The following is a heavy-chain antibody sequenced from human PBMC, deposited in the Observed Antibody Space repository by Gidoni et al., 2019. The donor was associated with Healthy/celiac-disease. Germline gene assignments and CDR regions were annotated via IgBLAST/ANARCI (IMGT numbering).Heavy chain of an antibody. J-gene: IGHJ4*02. CDR2: IDWDDDK. Sequence: QVTLRESGPALVKPTQTLTLTCTFSGFSLNTSGMCVSWSRQSPGKALEWLARIDWDDDKYYTPSLKTRLTISKDTSKNQVVLTLTNMDPVDTATYYCSRAQYSTGTFDSWGQGTLVTVSS. CDR3: SRAQYSTGTFDS. D-gene: IGHD2-8*02. V-gene: IGHV2-70*15. CDR1: GFSLNTSGMC.